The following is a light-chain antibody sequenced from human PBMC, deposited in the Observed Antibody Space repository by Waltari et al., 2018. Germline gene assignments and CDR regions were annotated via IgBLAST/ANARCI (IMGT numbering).Light chain of an antibody. CDR3: ASWDDSLNGHWV. J-gene: IGLJ3*02. V-gene: IGLV1-44*01. CDR1: APTLGGNL. Sequence: QSALTQPPSASGTPGQRVTLSCSGSAPTLGGNLLTWYQPLPGKAPKLLIYRSDQRPSGVPDRFSGSKTGSSASLAISGLQSEDEGDYFCASWDDSLNGHWVFGGGTKVTVL. CDR2: RSD.